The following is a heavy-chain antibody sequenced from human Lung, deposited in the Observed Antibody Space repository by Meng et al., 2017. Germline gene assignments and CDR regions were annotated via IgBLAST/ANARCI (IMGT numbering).Heavy chain of an antibody. J-gene: IGHJ4*02. V-gene: IGHV4-34*01. CDR1: GGSFSDYY. Sequence: RWRAGLLNPLEPLALTWVVSGGSFSDYYWSWIRQPPGKGLEWIGEINHSGSTNYNPSLESRATISVDTSQNNLSLKLSSVTAADSAVYYCARGPTTMAHDFDYWGQGTLVTVSS. D-gene: IGHD4-11*01. CDR2: INHSGST. CDR3: ARGPTTMAHDFDY.